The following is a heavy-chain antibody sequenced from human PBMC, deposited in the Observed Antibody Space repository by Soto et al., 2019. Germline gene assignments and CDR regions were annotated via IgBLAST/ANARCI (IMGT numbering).Heavy chain of an antibody. Sequence: GWSLRLSCAGTGFTFITYAMNWVRQAPGKGLEWVSTVTASGRTTYYPDSVEGRFTISRDNSKNTVYLEMSSLRVNDTAVYYCAKAMRQQSDLEGIEYCGQGTLVTVSS. D-gene: IGHD6-13*01. CDR1: GFTFITYA. J-gene: IGHJ4*02. CDR3: AKAMRQQSDLEGIEY. V-gene: IGHV3-23*01. CDR2: VTASGRTT.